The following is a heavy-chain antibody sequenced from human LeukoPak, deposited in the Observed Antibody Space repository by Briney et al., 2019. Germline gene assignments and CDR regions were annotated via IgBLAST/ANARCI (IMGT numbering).Heavy chain of an antibody. D-gene: IGHD3-22*01. CDR3: ASLTYYYDSSGYSTLFDYYYGMDV. Sequence: SETLSLTFTVSGVSISIYYWGWIRQPPGKGLEWIGRIYYSGSTYYNPSLKSRVTISVDTSNNQFSLKLSSVTAADTAVYYCASLTYYYDSSGYSTLFDYYYGMDVWGQGTTVTVSS. CDR2: IYYSGST. J-gene: IGHJ6*02. V-gene: IGHV4-39*07. CDR1: GVSISIYY.